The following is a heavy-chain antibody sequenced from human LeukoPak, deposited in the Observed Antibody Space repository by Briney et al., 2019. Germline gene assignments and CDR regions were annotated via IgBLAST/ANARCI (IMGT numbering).Heavy chain of an antibody. V-gene: IGHV4-34*01. CDR2: INHSGST. CDR1: GGSSSGYY. J-gene: IGHJ6*04. Sequence: KTSETLSLTCAVYGGSSSGYYWSWIRQPPGKGLEWIGEINHSGSTNYNPSLKSRVTISVDTSKNQFSLKLSSVTAADTAVYYCARSPEDVWGKGTTVTVSS. CDR3: ARSPEDV.